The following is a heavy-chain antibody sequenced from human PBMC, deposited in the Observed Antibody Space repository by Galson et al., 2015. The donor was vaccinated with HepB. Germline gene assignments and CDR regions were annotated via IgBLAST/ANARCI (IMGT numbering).Heavy chain of an antibody. CDR2: TYYRSKWYF. J-gene: IGHJ3*01. V-gene: IGHV6-1*01. Sequence: CAISGDSVSSNRAAWTWIRQSPSRGLEWLGRTYYRSKWYFDYAVSVKSRIIVNPDTSKNQFSLQLNSVTPEDTAVYYCERGQRLVELWLKSDAFDVWGPWRLVTISS. CDR1: GDSVSSNRAA. CDR3: ERGQRLVELWLKSDAFDV. D-gene: IGHD3-16*01.